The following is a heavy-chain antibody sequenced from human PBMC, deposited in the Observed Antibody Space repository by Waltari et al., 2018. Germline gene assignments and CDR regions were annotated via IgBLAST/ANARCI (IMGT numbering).Heavy chain of an antibody. CDR1: GSTFSSTS. V-gene: IGHV3-33*01. CDR3: ARGGGGHLDY. J-gene: IGHJ4*02. D-gene: IGHD2-15*01. CDR2: MSSDGIYK. Sequence: QVQLVQSGGGVVQPGRSLRVSWAASGSTFSSTSMHWVRQAPGKGLEWVASMSSDGIYKYYGDSVKGRYTVSRDNSENTLYLQMNSLRAEDTAVYYCARGGGGHLDYWGQGTPVTVSS.